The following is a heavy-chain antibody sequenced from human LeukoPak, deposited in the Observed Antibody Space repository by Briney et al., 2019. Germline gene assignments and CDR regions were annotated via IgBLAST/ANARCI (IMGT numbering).Heavy chain of an antibody. CDR3: ARGAPVLRFLEWLSYGMDV. CDR1: GGSFSGYY. D-gene: IGHD3-3*01. CDR2: INHSGST. Sequence: SETLSLTCAVYGGSFSGYYWSWIRQPPGKGLEWIGEINHSGSTNYNPSLKSRVTISVDTSRNQFSLKLSSVTAADTAVYYCARGAPVLRFLEWLSYGMDVWGQGTTVTVSS. V-gene: IGHV4-34*01. J-gene: IGHJ6*02.